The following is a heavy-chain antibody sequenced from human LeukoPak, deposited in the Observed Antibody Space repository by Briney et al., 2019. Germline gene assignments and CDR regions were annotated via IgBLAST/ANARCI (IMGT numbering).Heavy chain of an antibody. D-gene: IGHD3-9*01. CDR1: RFTLRRYA. J-gene: IGHJ4*02. Sequence: GGSLTLSCVPSRFTLRRYAMSWVRQSPGKGLEWVSGISGGRGNTEHAHSVQGRFTISRDNSKSTLYLQMNSLRAEDTAVYYCAKFYDILTGYFDYWGQGTLVTDSS. V-gene: IGHV3-23*01. CDR3: AKFYDILTGYFDY. CDR2: ISGGRGNT.